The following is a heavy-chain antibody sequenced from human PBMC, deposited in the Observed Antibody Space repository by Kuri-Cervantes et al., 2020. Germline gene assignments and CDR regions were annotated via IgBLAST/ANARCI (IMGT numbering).Heavy chain of an antibody. D-gene: IGHD3-22*01. CDR1: GYSFTSYW. Sequence: GGSLRLSCKGSGYSFTSYWIGWVRQMPGKGLEWMGIIYPGDSDTRYSPSFQGQVTISADRSINTAYLQWSSLKASDTAMYYCARGAFDDSSGYGYWGQGTLVTVSS. J-gene: IGHJ4*02. CDR3: ARGAFDDSSGYGY. CDR2: IYPGDSDT. V-gene: IGHV5-51*01.